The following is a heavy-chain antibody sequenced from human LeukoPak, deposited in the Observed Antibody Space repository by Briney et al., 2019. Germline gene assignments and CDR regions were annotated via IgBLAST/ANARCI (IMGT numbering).Heavy chain of an antibody. Sequence: ASVKVSCKASGGTFSSYAISWVRQAPGQGLEWMGGIIPIFGTANYAQKFQGRVTITADESTSTAYMELSSLRSEDTAVYYCATLPSPGYSSSWCPRAFSNWGQGTLVTVSS. CDR2: IIPIFGTA. V-gene: IGHV1-69*01. CDR1: GGTFSSYA. CDR3: ATLPSPGYSSSWCPRAFSN. J-gene: IGHJ4*02. D-gene: IGHD6-13*01.